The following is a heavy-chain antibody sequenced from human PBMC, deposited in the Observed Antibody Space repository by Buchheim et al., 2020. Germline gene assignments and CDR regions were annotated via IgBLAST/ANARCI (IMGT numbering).Heavy chain of an antibody. CDR2: ISYDGSNK. CDR1: EFTFSSYG. Sequence: QVQLVESGGGVVQPGRSLRLSCAASEFTFSSYGMHWVRQAPGKGLGWVAVISYDGSNKFYADSVQGRFPISRDNSKNTMYLQMNSLRAEDTAVYYCAKDSGSHNYLDYWGQGTL. D-gene: IGHD1-26*01. V-gene: IGHV3-30*18. CDR3: AKDSGSHNYLDY. J-gene: IGHJ4*02.